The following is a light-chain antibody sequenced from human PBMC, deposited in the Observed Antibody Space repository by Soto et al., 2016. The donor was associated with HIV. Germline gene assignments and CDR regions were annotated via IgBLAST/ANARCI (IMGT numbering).Light chain of an antibody. V-gene: IGKV1-39*01. CDR2: AAS. CDR3: QQSYTTPRT. Sequence: DIQMTQSPSSLSASVGDRVTITCRASQSISSYLNWYQQKPGKAPKLLIYAASSLQSGVPSRFSGSGSGTDFTLTINSLQPEDFATYYCQQSYTTPRTFGEGPRWRSN. J-gene: IGKJ4*01. CDR1: QSISSY.